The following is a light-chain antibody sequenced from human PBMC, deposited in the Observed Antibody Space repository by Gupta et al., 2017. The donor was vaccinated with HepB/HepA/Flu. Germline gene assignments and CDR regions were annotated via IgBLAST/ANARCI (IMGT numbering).Light chain of an antibody. Sequence: QSALTQPASVSGSPGQSLTISCTVTSSDVGGYNYVSWYQQHPGKAPKLMIYDVSNRPSGVSNRFSGSKSGNTASLTISGLQAEDEADYYCSSYTSSSTPVFGTGTKVTVL. CDR1: SSDVGGYNY. CDR3: SSYTSSSTPV. J-gene: IGLJ1*01. V-gene: IGLV2-14*03. CDR2: DVS.